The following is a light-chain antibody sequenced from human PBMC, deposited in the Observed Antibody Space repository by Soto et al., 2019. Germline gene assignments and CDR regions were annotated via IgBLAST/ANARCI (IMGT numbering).Light chain of an antibody. CDR1: QPVSANY. CDR2: GAS. Sequence: VVLTQSPATLSLSPGERATHSCRANQPVSANYLAWYQQKPGQAPRLLIYGASSRATGNPDRFSGSGSGTDFTLTISRLEPEDFAVFYCHQYGSSPFTFGPGTKVDIK. CDR3: HQYGSSPFT. J-gene: IGKJ3*01. V-gene: IGKV3-20*01.